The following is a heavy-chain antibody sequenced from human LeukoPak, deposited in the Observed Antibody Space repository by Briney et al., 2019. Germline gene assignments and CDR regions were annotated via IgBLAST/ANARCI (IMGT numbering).Heavy chain of an antibody. J-gene: IGHJ4*02. CDR3: ARGLLWFGELSPNFDY. CDR2: INTNTGNP. CDR1: GYTFTSYA. D-gene: IGHD3-10*01. V-gene: IGHV7-4-1*02. Sequence: ASVKVSCKASGYTFTSYAMNWVRQAPGQGLEWMGWINTNTGNPTYAQGFTGRFVFSLDTSVSTAYLQISSLKAEDTAVYYCARGLLWFGELSPNFDYWGQGTLVTVSS.